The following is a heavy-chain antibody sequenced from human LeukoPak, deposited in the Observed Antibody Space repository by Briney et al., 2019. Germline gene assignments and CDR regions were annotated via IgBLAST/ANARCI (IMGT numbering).Heavy chain of an antibody. CDR2: ISGSSSAM. D-gene: IGHD2-15*01. V-gene: IGHV3-48*01. CDR3: VRRYCSGGTCYGHFDY. CDR1: GFTFSTYN. J-gene: IGHJ4*02. Sequence: GGSLRLSCAASGFTFSTYNVNWVRQAPGKGLEGVSYISGSSSAMDYAASVKGRFTISRDNAKNSLYLQMNSLRLEDTAVYYCVRRYCSGGTCYGHFDYWGQGTLVTVSS.